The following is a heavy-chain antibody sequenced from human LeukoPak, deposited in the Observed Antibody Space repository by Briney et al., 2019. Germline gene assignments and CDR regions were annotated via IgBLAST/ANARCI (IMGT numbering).Heavy chain of an antibody. J-gene: IGHJ4*02. V-gene: IGHV3-7*01. CDR3: AREEWELLEQFDF. CDR2: IKQDGSEK. Sequence: GGSLRLSCAASGFTFSSYAMSWVRQAPGKGLEWVANIKQDGSEKYYVDSVKGRFTISRDNAKNSLYLQMDSLRAEDTAVYYCAREEWELLEQFDFWGQGTLVTVSS. D-gene: IGHD1-26*01. CDR1: GFTFSSYA.